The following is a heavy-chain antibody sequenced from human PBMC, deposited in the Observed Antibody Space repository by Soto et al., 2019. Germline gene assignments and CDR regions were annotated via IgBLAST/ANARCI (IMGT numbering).Heavy chain of an antibody. V-gene: IGHV1-18*01. J-gene: IGHJ5*02. CDR2: ISAYNGNT. CDR3: ARGPQLRYFDWLLYRFDP. CDR1: GYTFTSYG. D-gene: IGHD3-9*01. Sequence: QVQLVQSGAEVKKPGASVKVSCKASGYTFTSYGISWVRQAPGQGLEWMGWISAYNGNTNYAQKLQGRVTMTTATSTSTAYMELRSLRSDDTAVYYCARGPQLRYFDWLLYRFDPWGQGTLVTVSS.